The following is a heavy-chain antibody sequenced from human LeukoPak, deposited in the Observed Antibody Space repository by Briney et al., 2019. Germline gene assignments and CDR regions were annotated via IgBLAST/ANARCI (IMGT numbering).Heavy chain of an antibody. CDR2: IYYSGST. CDR3: ARNWYGSGGFDY. CDR1: GGSISRYY. J-gene: IGHJ4*02. D-gene: IGHD3-10*01. V-gene: IGHV4-59*01. Sequence: SETLSLTCTVSGGSISRYYWSWIRQPPGKGLEWIGYIYYSGSTNYNPSLKSRVTISVDTSKNQFSLKLSSVTAADTAVYYCARNWYGSGGFDYWGQGTLVTVSS.